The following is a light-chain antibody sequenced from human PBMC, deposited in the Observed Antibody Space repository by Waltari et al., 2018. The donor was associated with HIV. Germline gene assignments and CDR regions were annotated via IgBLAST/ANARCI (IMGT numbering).Light chain of an antibody. CDR2: GAS. CDR3: QQNHDGPPTT. V-gene: IGKV3-15*01. J-gene: IGKJ5*01. CDR1: QSVYTN. Sequence: EIVMTQSPATLSVSPGDTATLSCSASQSVYTNVAWYQQKPGQAPRRLIYGASTRAIGSPARFSGSGSGMEFSLTISSLQSEDFAVDCCQQNHDGPPTTFGQGTRLEIK.